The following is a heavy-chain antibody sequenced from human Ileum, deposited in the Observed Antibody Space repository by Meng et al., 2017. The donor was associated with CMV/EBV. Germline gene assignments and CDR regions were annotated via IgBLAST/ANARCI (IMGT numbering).Heavy chain of an antibody. V-gene: IGHV3-72*01. CDR2: MRNKANSFTT. Sequence: GESLKISCATSGFTFSDPYMDWVRQAPGKGLEWIGRMRNKANSFTTEYAASVKGRFTISRDDSKNSLYLQMNSLKTEDTAVYYCATPYRAGFRYFDDWGQGTLVTVSS. D-gene: IGHD4-11*01. CDR3: ATPYRAGFRYFDD. CDR1: GFTFSDPY. J-gene: IGHJ4*02.